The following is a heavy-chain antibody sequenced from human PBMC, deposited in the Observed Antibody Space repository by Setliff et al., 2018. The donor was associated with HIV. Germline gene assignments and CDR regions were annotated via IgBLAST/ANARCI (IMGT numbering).Heavy chain of an antibody. D-gene: IGHD3-9*01. CDR2: ISSSSSYI. J-gene: IGHJ4*02. CDR3: ARGERDYDILTGPDY. V-gene: IGHV3-21*01. CDR1: GFTFSSYS. Sequence: GSLRLSCAASGFTFSSYSMNWVRQAPGKGLEWVSSISSSSSYIYYADSVKGRFTISRDNAKNSLYLQMNSLRAEDTAVYYCARGERDYDILTGPDYWGQGTLVTVSS.